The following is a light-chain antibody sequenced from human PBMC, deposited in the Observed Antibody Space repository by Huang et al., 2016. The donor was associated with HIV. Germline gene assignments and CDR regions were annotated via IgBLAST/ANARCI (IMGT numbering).Light chain of an antibody. CDR1: QSVTSN. Sequence: EIVMTQSPATLSVSPGERATLSCRASQSVTSNLAWYPQKPGQAPRLLIYGASTRATVIPARFSGSGSGTEFTLTISSLQSEDFAVYYCQRYDNWPKFTFGPGTKVDIK. J-gene: IGKJ3*01. CDR3: QRYDNWPKFT. V-gene: IGKV3-15*01. CDR2: GAS.